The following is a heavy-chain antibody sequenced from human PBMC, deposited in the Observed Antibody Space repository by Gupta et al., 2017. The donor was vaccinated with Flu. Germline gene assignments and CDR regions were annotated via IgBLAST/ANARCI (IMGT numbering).Heavy chain of an antibody. D-gene: IGHD3-3*01. CDR2: INPNSGGT. V-gene: IGHV1-2*02. CDR1: GYTFTNYY. J-gene: IGHJ6*02. Sequence: QVQLVQSGAEVKKPGASVKVSCKASGYTFTNYYLHWVRQAPGQGLEWMGCINPNSGGTNYAQKLQGRVTMTRDTSISTAYMEVSRLRSDDTAVYFCAREPFDDYWSGYYSPSDYGMDVWGQGTTVTVSS. CDR3: AREPFDDYWSGYYSPSDYGMDV.